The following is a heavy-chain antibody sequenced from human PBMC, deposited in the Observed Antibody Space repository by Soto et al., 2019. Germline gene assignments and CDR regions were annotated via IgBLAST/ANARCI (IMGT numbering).Heavy chain of an antibody. V-gene: IGHV1-8*02. D-gene: IGHD7-27*01. CDR3: TRAGDSGAWISN. CDR1: GYTFTNNG. CDR2: MNPSTGET. Sequence: QVQLVQSGAEVKKPGASVKVSCKASGYTFTNNGVNWVRQATGRGLEWMGWMNPSTGETGYTGKFQGRLAMTRDTSITPAYMERTSLPSEDTAVYYCTRAGDSGAWISNWGQGTLVTVSS. J-gene: IGHJ4*02.